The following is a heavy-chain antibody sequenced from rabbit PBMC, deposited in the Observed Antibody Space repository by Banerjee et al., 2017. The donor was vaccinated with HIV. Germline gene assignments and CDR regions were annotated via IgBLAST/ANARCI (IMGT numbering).Heavy chain of an antibody. CDR3: ARYGSNNYYNWLDL. D-gene: IGHD8-1*01. CDR2: IDAGSTGNT. J-gene: IGHJ5*01. V-gene: IGHV1S45*01. CDR1: GFSFSTNW. Sequence: QEQLVEYGGDLVQPEGSLTLTCTASGFSFSTNWICWVRQAPGKGLEWIACIDAGSTGNTYYVNWAKGRFTISRTSSTTVTLQMTSLTAADTATYFCARYGSNNYYNWLDLWGQGTLVTVS.